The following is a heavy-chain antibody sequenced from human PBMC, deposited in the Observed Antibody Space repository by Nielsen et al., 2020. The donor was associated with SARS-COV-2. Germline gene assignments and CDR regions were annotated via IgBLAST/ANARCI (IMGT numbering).Heavy chain of an antibody. D-gene: IGHD6-19*01. Sequence: GGSLRLSCAASGFTFSSYAMHWVRQAPGKGLEWVAVISYDGSNKYYADSVKGRFTISRDNSKNTLYLQMNSLRAEDTAVYYCARDKSSGEIGGFGYYYYGMDVWGQGTTVTVSS. CDR2: ISYDGSNK. CDR1: GFTFSSYA. J-gene: IGHJ6*02. CDR3: ARDKSSGEIGGFGYYYYGMDV. V-gene: IGHV3-30*14.